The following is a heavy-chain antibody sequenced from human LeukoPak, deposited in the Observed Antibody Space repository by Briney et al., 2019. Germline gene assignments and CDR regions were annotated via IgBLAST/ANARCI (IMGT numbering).Heavy chain of an antibody. Sequence: SETLSLTCAVYGGSFSGYYWSWIRQPPGKGLEWIGEINHSGSTNYNPSLKSRVTISVDMSKNQFSLKLSSVTAADTAVYYCASGEEMATFSAAFDIWGQGTMVTVSS. J-gene: IGHJ3*02. CDR1: GGSFSGYY. V-gene: IGHV4-34*01. CDR3: ASGEEMATFSAAFDI. D-gene: IGHD5-24*01. CDR2: INHSGST.